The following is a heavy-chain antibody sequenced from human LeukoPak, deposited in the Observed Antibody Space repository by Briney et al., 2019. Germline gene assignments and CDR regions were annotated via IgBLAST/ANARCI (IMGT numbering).Heavy chain of an antibody. CDR3: ARGSRNYYNPFDN. Sequence: SETLSLTCTVSGGSISGSISGTYWSWVRQPAGKGLEWIGRIHSSGSTKYNPSLKSRVTMSVDTSKNQLFLRLTSVTAADTALYYCARGSRNYYNPFDNWGQGTLVTVSS. V-gene: IGHV4-4*07. D-gene: IGHD3-10*01. J-gene: IGHJ4*02. CDR1: GGSISGSISGTY. CDR2: IHSSGST.